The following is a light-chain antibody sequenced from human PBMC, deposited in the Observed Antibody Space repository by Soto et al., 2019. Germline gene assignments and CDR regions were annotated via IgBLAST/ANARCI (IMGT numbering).Light chain of an antibody. Sequence: EIVLTQSPGTLSLSPGEGATLSCRTSQSISSSYLSWFQQRPGQAPRVLIYGASNRASGIPDRFSGSGSGTDFTLTISSLEPEDFAVYYCQQYDHPPYTFGQGTKLEIK. V-gene: IGKV3-20*01. CDR3: QQYDHPPYT. CDR2: GAS. J-gene: IGKJ2*01. CDR1: QSISSSY.